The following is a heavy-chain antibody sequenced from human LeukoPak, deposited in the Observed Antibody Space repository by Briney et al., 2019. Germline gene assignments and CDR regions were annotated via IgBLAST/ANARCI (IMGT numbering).Heavy chain of an antibody. V-gene: IGHV4-39*07. CDR1: GGSISSNSYY. CDR2: IYYSGST. CDR3: AGGIAVAGSHY. J-gene: IGHJ4*02. D-gene: IGHD6-19*01. Sequence: PSETLSLTCTVSGGSISSNSYYWGWIRQPPGKGLEWIGSIYYSGSTYYNPSLKSRVTISVDTSKNQFSLKLSSVTAADTAVYYCAGGIAVAGSHYWGQGTLVTVSS.